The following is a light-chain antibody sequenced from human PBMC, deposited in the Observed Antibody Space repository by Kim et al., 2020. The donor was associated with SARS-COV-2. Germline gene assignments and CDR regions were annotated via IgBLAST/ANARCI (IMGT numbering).Light chain of an antibody. J-gene: IGLJ2*01. CDR1: TSNIGNNY. Sequence: GRRVTFSCSRTTSNIGNNYVYWYKQLPGTAPELLIYKNNQRPSGVPDRFSGSKSGTSASLAISRLRSKDEADYYCATWDDRLSGTLFGGGTQLTVL. V-gene: IGLV1-47*01. CDR2: KNN. CDR3: ATWDDRLSGTL.